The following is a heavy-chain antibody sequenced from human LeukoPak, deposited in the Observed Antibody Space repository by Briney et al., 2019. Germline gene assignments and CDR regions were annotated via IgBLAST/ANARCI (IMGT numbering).Heavy chain of an antibody. CDR3: ARSMVRGAMGFDY. D-gene: IGHD3-10*01. CDR1: GGFISSSNW. J-gene: IGHJ4*02. Sequence: SGTLSLTCAVSGGFISSSNWWSWVRQPQGKGLEWIGESYHSGHTNYNPSLKSRVTISVDKSKDQFALKLSAVPAADTAVYYCARSMVRGAMGFDYWGQGTLVSVS. V-gene: IGHV4-4*02. CDR2: SYHSGHT.